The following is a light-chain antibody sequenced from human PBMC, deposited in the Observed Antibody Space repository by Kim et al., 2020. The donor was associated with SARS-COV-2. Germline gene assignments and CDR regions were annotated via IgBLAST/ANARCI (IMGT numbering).Light chain of an antibody. J-gene: IGKJ1*01. CDR2: DAS. CDR1: QSISSTY. Sequence: EIVLTQSPGTLSLSPGERATLSCRASQSISSTYLAWYQQKPGQTPRLLIYDASSRATGIPDRFSGSGSGTDFTLTITRLEPEDFAVYYCLQYGSSPTFGQGTKVDIK. CDR3: LQYGSSPT. V-gene: IGKV3-20*01.